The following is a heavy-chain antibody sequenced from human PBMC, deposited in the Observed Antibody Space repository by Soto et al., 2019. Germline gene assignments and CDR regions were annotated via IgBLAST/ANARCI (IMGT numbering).Heavy chain of an antibody. CDR3: ARDGLYYDSSGYYGY. D-gene: IGHD3-22*01. J-gene: IGHJ4*02. CDR1: EFSFDDYA. CDR2: ITYTGVST. V-gene: IGHV3-23*01. Sequence: GGSLRLSCAASEFSFDDYAMSWVRQAPGKGLEWVSSITYTGVSTYYADSVKGRFTISRDNSRDTLFLQMNSLRAEDTAIYYCARDGLYYDSSGYYGYWGQGTLVTVSS.